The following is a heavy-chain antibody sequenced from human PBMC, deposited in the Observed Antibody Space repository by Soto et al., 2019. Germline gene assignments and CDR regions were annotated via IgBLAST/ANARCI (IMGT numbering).Heavy chain of an antibody. V-gene: IGHV3-64D*06. D-gene: IGHD6-13*01. CDR2: ISSNGGST. Sequence: GGSLRLSCSASGFTFSSYAMHWVRQAPGKGLEYVSAISSNGGSTYYADSVKGRFTISRDNSKNTLYLQMSSLRAEDTAVYYCVKDTDSSSWPYYYYYYGMDVWGQGTTVTVSS. CDR1: GFTFSSYA. CDR3: VKDTDSSSWPYYYYYYGMDV. J-gene: IGHJ6*02.